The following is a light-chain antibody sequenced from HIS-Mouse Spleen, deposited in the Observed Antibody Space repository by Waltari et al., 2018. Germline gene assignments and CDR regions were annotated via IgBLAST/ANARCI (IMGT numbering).Light chain of an antibody. Sequence: DIQMTQSPSSLSASVGDRVTITCRASQSIRSYLNWYQQKPGKAPKLLIYAASSLQSGVPSRFSGSGSGTDFTLTISSLQPEDFATYYCQQSYSTLLTFGQGTKVEIK. CDR2: AAS. CDR1: QSIRSY. V-gene: IGKV1-39*01. CDR3: QQSYSTLLT. J-gene: IGKJ1*01.